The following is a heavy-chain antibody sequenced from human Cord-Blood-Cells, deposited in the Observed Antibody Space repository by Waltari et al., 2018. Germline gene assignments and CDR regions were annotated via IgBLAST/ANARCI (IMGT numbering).Heavy chain of an antibody. D-gene: IGHD2-15*01. CDR3: ARYCSGGSCYDAFDI. V-gene: IGHV4-39*01. CDR2: IYYSGST. CDR1: GGSISSSSYY. Sequence: QLQLQESGPGRVKPSETLSLTCTVSGGSISSSSYYWGWIRHPPGKGLAWIGSIYYSGSTYYNPSLKSRVTISVDTSKNQFSLKLSSVTAADTAVYYCARYCSGGSCYDAFDIWGQGTMVTVSS. J-gene: IGHJ3*02.